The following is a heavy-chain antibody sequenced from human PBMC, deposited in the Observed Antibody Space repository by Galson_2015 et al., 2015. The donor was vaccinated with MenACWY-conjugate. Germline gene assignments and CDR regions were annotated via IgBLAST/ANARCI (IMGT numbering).Heavy chain of an antibody. CDR1: GYSFTTYW. J-gene: IGHJ6*02. CDR2: ISPGYSNT. Sequence: QSGAEVKKPGESLKISCKGSGYSFTTYWIGWVRQLPGKGLEWMGLISPGYSNTRYSPAFQGQVTISADKSISTAYLQWNSLQASDTAMYYCARHPPGGRGMDVWGQGTTVTVSS. V-gene: IGHV5-51*01. D-gene: IGHD1-26*01. CDR3: ARHPPGGRGMDV.